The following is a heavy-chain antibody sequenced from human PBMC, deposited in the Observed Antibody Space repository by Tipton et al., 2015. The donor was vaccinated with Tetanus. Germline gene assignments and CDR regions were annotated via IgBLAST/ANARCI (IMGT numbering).Heavy chain of an antibody. V-gene: IGHV4-39*02. D-gene: IGHD2-2*01. J-gene: IGHJ3*02. Sequence: TLSLTCTVSGVSISNSSHYWGWIRQSPGKGLEWIGSFYYGGSTYSNPSLESRVTISVDTSKNEFSLKLTSVTAADTSLYFCARDIYSNTRAFDIWGQGTMVTVSS. CDR2: FYYGGST. CDR3: ARDIYSNTRAFDI. CDR1: GVSISNSSHY.